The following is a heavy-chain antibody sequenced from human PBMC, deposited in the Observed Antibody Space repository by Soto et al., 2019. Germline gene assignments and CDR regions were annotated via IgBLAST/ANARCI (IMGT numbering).Heavy chain of an antibody. V-gene: IGHV1-69*01. CDR3: ARDQLTDYGDYLNWFDP. D-gene: IGHD4-17*01. J-gene: IGHJ5*02. CDR2: IIPIFGTA. CDR1: GGTFSSYA. Sequence: QVQLVQSGAEVKKPGSSVKVSCKASGGTFSSYAISWVRQAPGHGLEWMGGIIPIFGTANYAQKFQGRVTITADESTSTAYMELSSLRSEDTAVYYCARDQLTDYGDYLNWFDPWGQGTLVTVSS.